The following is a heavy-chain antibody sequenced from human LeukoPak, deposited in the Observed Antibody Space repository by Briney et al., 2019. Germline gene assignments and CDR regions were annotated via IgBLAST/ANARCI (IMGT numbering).Heavy chain of an antibody. CDR3: ARTIDIDYYYDSSGNAFDI. J-gene: IGHJ3*02. D-gene: IGHD3-22*01. V-gene: IGHV3-21*01. CDR2: ISSSSSYI. CDR1: GFTVSSNY. Sequence: GGSLRLSCAASGFTVSSNYMNWVRQAPGKGLEWVSSISSSSSYIYYADSVKGRFTISRDNAKNSLYLQMNSLRAEDTAVYYCARTIDIDYYYDSSGNAFDIWGQGTMVTVSS.